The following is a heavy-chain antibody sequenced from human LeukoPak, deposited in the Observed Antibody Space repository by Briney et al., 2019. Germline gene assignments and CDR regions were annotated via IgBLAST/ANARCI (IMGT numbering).Heavy chain of an antibody. CDR2: ISGSGGST. CDR1: GFTFSSYA. D-gene: IGHD6-19*01. Sequence: GGSLRLSCAASGFTFSSYAMSWVRQAPGKGLEWVSAISGSGGSTYYADSVEGRFTISRDNSKNTLYLQMNSLRAEDTAVYYCANPIAVAGTGSGYWGQGTLVTVSS. V-gene: IGHV3-23*01. J-gene: IGHJ4*02. CDR3: ANPIAVAGTGSGY.